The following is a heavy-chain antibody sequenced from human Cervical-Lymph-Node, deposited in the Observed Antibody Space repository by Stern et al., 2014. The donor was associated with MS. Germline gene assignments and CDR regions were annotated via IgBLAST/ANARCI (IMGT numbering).Heavy chain of an antibody. J-gene: IGHJ4*02. CDR2: INPSGGST. D-gene: IGHD3-3*01. CDR3: ASFTISSGY. Sequence: QVHLVESGAEVKKPGASVKVSCKASGYTFTSYYMHWVRQAPGQGLEWMGIINPSGGSTSYAQKIQGRVTMTSDSSTSTVYMELSSLRSEDTAVYYCASFTISSGYGGQGTLVTVSS. CDR1: GYTFTSYY. V-gene: IGHV1-46*01.